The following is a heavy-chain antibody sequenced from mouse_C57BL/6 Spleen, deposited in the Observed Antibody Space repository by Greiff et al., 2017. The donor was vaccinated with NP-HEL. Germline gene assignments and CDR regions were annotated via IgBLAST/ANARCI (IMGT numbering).Heavy chain of an antibody. CDR3: ARSEYREAWFAY. CDR1: GYTFTASG. V-gene: IGHV1-53*01. J-gene: IGHJ3*01. D-gene: IGHD2-10*02. CDR2: FNLSNGGT. Sequence: VQLQQPGTELVKPGASVKLSCKASGYTFTASGMPWVKQSPDQALEWIVNFNLSNGGTNYNEKFKSKATLTVDKSSSTAYMQLSSLTSEDSAVYYCARSEYREAWFAYWGQGTLVTVSA.